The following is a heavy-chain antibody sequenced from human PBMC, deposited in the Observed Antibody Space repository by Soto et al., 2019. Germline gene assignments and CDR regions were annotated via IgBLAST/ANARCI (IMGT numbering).Heavy chain of an antibody. Sequence: QVQLVQSGAEVKKPESSVKVSCKAPGVTFSTYAISWVRQAPGQGLEWLGGIIPMFGTANYAQRLQDRVTTTVDKSTNTVYRELSSLRSEDPAVYLCASGIQLWLRRINDGDSGWGQGTLVTVSS. CDR3: ASGIQLWLRRINDGDSG. J-gene: IGHJ4*02. CDR2: IIPMFGTA. CDR1: GVTFSTYA. V-gene: IGHV1-69*14. D-gene: IGHD5-18*01.